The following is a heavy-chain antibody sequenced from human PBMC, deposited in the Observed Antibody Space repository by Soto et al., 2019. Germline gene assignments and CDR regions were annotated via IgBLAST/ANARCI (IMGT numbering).Heavy chain of an antibody. V-gene: IGHV3-30-3*01. Sequence: GGSLRLSCAASGFTFSSYAMHWVRQAPGKGLEWVAVISYDGSNKYYADSVKGRFTISRDNSKNTLYLQMNSLRAEDTAVYYCARGVNSGYDSWGQGTLVTVSS. CDR2: ISYDGSNK. J-gene: IGHJ4*02. D-gene: IGHD5-12*01. CDR1: GFTFSSYA. CDR3: ARGVNSGYDS.